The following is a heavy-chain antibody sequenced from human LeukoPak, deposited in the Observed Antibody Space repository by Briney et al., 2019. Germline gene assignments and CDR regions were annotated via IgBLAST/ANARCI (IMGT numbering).Heavy chain of an antibody. CDR2: INHSGST. CDR1: GGSISGYY. D-gene: IGHD6-13*01. CDR3: ARGRYSSSWSDY. Sequence: SETLSLTCTVSGGSISGYYWSWIRQPPGKGLEWIGEINHSGSTNYNPSLKSRVTISVDTSKNQFSLKLSSVTAADTAVYYCARGRYSSSWSDYWGQGTLVTVSS. V-gene: IGHV4-34*01. J-gene: IGHJ4*02.